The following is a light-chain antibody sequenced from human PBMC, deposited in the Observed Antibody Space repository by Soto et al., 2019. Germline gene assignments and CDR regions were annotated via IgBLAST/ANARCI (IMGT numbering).Light chain of an antibody. CDR2: DAS. V-gene: IGKV3-11*01. CDR3: QQRSNWPLT. CDR1: QSISSY. J-gene: IGKJ3*01. Sequence: IVLTQSPATLSLSPGKRATLSCRASQSISSYLAWYKQKPGQAPRRLIYDASNRATGIPARFSGSGSGTEFTLTISSLEPEDSAVYYCQQRSNWPLTFGPGTKVDIK.